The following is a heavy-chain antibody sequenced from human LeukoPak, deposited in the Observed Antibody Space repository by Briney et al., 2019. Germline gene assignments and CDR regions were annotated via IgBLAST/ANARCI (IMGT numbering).Heavy chain of an antibody. D-gene: IGHD6-19*01. CDR3: AKLGIAVAGTRYLQQ. Sequence: PSETLSLTCAVYGGSFSDYYWSWIRQPPGKGLEWIGEVTHSGGANYNPSLKSRVTVSVDTSKNQFSLKLSSVTAADTAVYYCAKLGIAVAGTRYLQQWGPGTLVTVSS. CDR1: GGSFSDYY. V-gene: IGHV4-34*01. J-gene: IGHJ1*01. CDR2: VTHSGGA.